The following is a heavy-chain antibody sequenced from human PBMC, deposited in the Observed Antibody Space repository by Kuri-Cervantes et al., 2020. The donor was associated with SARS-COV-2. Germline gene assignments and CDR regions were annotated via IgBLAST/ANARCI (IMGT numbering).Heavy chain of an antibody. V-gene: IGHV4-39*01. CDR3: ARGTHIVVVPAAIDY. CDR1: GGSISSTYY. CDR2: IYYSGST. D-gene: IGHD2-2*01. J-gene: IGHJ4*02. Sequence: GSLRLSCTVSGGSISSTYYWGWIRQPPGKGLEWIGSIYYSGSTYYNPSLKSRVTISVDTSKNQFSLKLSSVTAADTAVYYCARGTHIVVVPAAIDYWGQGTLVTVSS.